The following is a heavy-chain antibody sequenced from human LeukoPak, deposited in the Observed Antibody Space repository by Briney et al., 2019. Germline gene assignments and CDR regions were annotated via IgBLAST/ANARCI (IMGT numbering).Heavy chain of an antibody. CDR3: ARDKGYLAFDY. Sequence: HGGSLRLSCAASGFSFSSYWMTWVRQAPGGGLEWVANIKEDGSDKYYVDSVKGRFSISRDNAKNSLYLQMNSLRAEDTAVYYCARDKGYLAFDYWGQGTLVSVSS. CDR2: IKEDGSDK. CDR1: GFSFSSYW. J-gene: IGHJ4*02. V-gene: IGHV3-7*01. D-gene: IGHD2-15*01.